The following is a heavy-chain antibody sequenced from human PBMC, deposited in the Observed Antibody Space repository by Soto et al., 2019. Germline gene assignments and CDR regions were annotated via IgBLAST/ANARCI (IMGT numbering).Heavy chain of an antibody. D-gene: IGHD3-22*01. Sequence: ASVKVSCKASGYTFTSYGISWVRQAPGQGLEWMGWISAYNGNTNYAQKLQGRVTMTTDTSTSTAYMELRSLRSDDTAVYYCARAGQYYDSSGHYGMDGWGQGTTVTVSS. CDR1: GYTFTSYG. V-gene: IGHV1-18*01. CDR2: ISAYNGNT. CDR3: ARAGQYYDSSGHYGMDG. J-gene: IGHJ6*02.